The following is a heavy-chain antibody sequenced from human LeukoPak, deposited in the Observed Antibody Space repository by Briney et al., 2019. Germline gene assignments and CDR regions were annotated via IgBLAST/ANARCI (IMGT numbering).Heavy chain of an antibody. CDR2: ISWDGGST. Sequence: GGSLRLSCAASGFTFDDYTMHWVRQAPGKGLEWVSLISWDGGSTYYADSVKGRFTISRDNSKNSLYLQMNSLRTEDTALYYCTKETESQRSFDYWGQGTLVTVSS. V-gene: IGHV3-43*01. CDR3: TKETESQRSFDY. D-gene: IGHD5-24*01. CDR1: GFTFDDYT. J-gene: IGHJ4*02.